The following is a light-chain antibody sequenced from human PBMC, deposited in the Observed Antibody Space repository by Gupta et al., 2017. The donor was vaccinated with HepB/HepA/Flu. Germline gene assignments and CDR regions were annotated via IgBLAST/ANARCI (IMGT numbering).Light chain of an antibody. Sequence: QSVLTQPPSVSAAPGQKVTISCSGSSSNIGNNSVSWYQQRPGTAPKLLIYENNKRPSGIPDRFSGSKSGTSATLGITGLQTGDEADYYCGTWDSSLSAGVFGGGTKLTVL. CDR2: ENN. V-gene: IGLV1-51*02. J-gene: IGLJ2*01. CDR1: SSNIGNNS. CDR3: GTWDSSLSAGV.